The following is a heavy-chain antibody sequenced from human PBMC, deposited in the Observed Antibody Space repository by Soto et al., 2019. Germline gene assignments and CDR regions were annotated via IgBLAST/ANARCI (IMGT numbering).Heavy chain of an antibody. Sequence: QVQLQQWDAGLLKPSETLSLTCAAYGGSFSGYQWTWIRQTPGKGLEWIGEINDTGNINYNPSLKIRVTILIDTPKKQISLKLSSVTAADTAVYYCARGLIVWFGELSRRGGYYYYMDVWGKGTTVNVSS. V-gene: IGHV4-34*01. CDR2: INDTGNI. CDR3: ARGLIVWFGELSRRGGYYYYMDV. CDR1: GGSFSGYQ. J-gene: IGHJ6*03. D-gene: IGHD3-10*01.